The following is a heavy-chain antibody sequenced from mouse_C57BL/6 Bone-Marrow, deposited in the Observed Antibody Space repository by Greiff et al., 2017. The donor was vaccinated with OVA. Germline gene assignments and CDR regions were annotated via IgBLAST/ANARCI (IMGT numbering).Heavy chain of an antibody. J-gene: IGHJ4*01. V-gene: IGHV5-15*01. CDR2: ISNLAYSI. D-gene: IGHD2-1*01. Sequence: EVKLMESGGGLVQPGGSLKLSCAASGFTFSDYGMAWVRQAPRKGPEWVAFISNLAYSIYYADTVKGRFTISRENAKNTLYLEMSSLRSEDTAMYYCARQRDGNYDYYAMDYWGQGTSVTVSS. CDR1: GFTFSDYG. CDR3: ARQRDGNYDYYAMDY.